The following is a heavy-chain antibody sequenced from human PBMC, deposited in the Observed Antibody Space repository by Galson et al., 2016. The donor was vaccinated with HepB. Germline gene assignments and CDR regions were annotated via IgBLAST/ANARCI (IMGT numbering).Heavy chain of an antibody. CDR3: AKEGCYYDSSGCGFDY. J-gene: IGHJ4*02. CDR1: GFTFSRYG. Sequence: SLRLSCAISGFTFSRYGMYWVRQAPAKGLEWVAFISYDGSNKYYADSVKRRFTISSDNSKNTLYLQMNSLRAEDTAVYYCAKEGCYYDSSGCGFDYWGQGTLVTVSS. CDR2: ISYDGSNK. V-gene: IGHV3-30*18. D-gene: IGHD3-22*01.